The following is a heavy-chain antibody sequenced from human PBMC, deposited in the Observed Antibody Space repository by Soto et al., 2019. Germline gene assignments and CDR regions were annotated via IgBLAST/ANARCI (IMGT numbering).Heavy chain of an antibody. Sequence: SLRLSCAASGFTFDNYAMSWVRQAPGKGLEWVSGSSGSGGSTYYADSVKGRFTISRDNSKNTLYLQMNSLRAEDTAVYYCAKVDQSTPYYDSSGPGDVWGQGTTVTVSS. J-gene: IGHJ6*02. V-gene: IGHV3-23*01. CDR3: AKVDQSTPYYDSSGPGDV. CDR1: GFTFDNYA. CDR2: SSGSGGST. D-gene: IGHD3-22*01.